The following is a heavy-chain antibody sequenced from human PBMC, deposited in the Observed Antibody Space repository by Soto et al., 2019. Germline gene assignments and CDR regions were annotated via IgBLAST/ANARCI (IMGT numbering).Heavy chain of an antibody. CDR1: EFAFSNSY. J-gene: IGHJ4*02. V-gene: IGHV3-21*01. D-gene: IGHD3-10*01. CDR3: AGGYGGIDY. Sequence: GGSLRLSCAASEFAFSNSYMNWVRQAPGKGLEWASSISSSGSSIYYADSLKGRFTISRDNAKNSLYLQMNSLRAEDTAVYYCAGGYGGIDYWGQGTLVTVSS. CDR2: ISSSGSSI.